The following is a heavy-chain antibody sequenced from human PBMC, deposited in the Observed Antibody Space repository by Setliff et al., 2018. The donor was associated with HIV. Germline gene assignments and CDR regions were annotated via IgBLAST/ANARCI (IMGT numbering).Heavy chain of an antibody. V-gene: IGHV1-69*05. CDR2: IIPIFGTA. Sequence: GASVKVSCKASGGTFSSYAISWVRQAPGQGLEWMGGIIPIFGTANYAQKFQGRVTITTDESTSTAYMELSSLRSEDTAVYYCARVGPESLPYTWDDEADTFDIWGQGTMVTVS. CDR3: ARVGPESLPYTWDDEADTFDI. D-gene: IGHD1-1*01. CDR1: GGTFSSYA. J-gene: IGHJ3*02.